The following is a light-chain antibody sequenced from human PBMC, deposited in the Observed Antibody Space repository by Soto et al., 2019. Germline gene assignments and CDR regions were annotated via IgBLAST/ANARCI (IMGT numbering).Light chain of an antibody. CDR1: SSNIGAGFD. V-gene: IGLV1-40*01. Sequence: QSVLTQPPSVSGAPGQRVTISCTGSSSNIGAGFDVHWYQQLPGTAPKLLIYDNNNRPSGVPDRFSGSKSGTSASLAITGLQAEDEAYYTCQSYDTSLGGSVFGGGTKLTVL. J-gene: IGLJ2*01. CDR2: DNN. CDR3: QSYDTSLGGSV.